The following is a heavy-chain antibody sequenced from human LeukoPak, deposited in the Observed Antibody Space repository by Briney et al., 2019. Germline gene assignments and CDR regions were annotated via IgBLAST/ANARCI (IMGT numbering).Heavy chain of an antibody. CDR1: GLTFSSYD. V-gene: IGHV3-23*01. J-gene: IGHJ3*02. D-gene: IGHD6-19*01. CDR2: ISGSGGST. CDR3: AKDLEADSSGWYNAFDI. Sequence: GGSLRLSCAGSGLTFSSYDMSWVRQAPGKGLEWVSAISGSGGSTYYADSVKGRFTISRDNSKNTLYLQMSSLRAEDTAVYYCAKDLEADSSGWYNAFDIWGQGTMVTVSS.